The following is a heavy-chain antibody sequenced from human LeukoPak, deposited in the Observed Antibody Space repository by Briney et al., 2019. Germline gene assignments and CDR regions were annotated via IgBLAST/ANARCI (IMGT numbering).Heavy chain of an antibody. D-gene: IGHD3-10*01. J-gene: IGHJ4*02. CDR1: GFTFSSYW. Sequence: GSLRLSCAASGFTFSSYWMHWVRQAPGKGLVWVSRMNSDGSSTSYADSVKGRFTISRDNAKNTLYLQMNSLRAEDTAVYYCARLSVVRGVISDYWGQGTLVTVSS. V-gene: IGHV3-74*01. CDR3: ARLSVVRGVISDY. CDR2: MNSDGSST.